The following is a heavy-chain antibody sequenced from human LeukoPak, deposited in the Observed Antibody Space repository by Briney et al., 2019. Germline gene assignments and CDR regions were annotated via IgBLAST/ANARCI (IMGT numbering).Heavy chain of an antibody. J-gene: IGHJ4*02. CDR3: ARSSSDILTGYFSLLDY. Sequence: PSETLSLTCTVSGGSISSYDWSWIRQPPGKGLEWIGYIYYSGSTNYNPSLKSRVTISVDTSKNQFSLKLSSVTAADTAVYYCARSSSDILTGYFSLLDYWGQGTLVTVSS. V-gene: IGHV4-59*01. CDR2: IYYSGST. CDR1: GGSISSYD. D-gene: IGHD3-9*01.